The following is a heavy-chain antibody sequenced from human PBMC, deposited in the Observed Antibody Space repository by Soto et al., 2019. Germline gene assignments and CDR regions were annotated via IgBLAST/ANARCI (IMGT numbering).Heavy chain of an antibody. CDR1: GYTFTGYA. Sequence: ASVKVSCKDSGYTFTGYAVHWLRQAPGQRLEWMGWINAGNGNTKYSQKFQGRVTITRDTSASTAYMELSSLRSEDTAVYYCARAVAVAADFDYWGQGTLVTVSS. CDR2: INAGNGNT. V-gene: IGHV1-3*01. J-gene: IGHJ4*02. D-gene: IGHD6-19*01. CDR3: ARAVAVAADFDY.